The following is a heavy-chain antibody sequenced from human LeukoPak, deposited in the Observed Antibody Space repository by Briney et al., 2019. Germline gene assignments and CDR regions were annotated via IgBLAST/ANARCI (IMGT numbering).Heavy chain of an antibody. CDR1: GFIFSDYA. Sequence: PGGSLRLSCAASGFIFSDYAMNWVRQAPGEGLEWVSNVCGSGDCKHYAYSVRGRFTISRDNSKKALNLQMDGLKGDDTAVYCCARGCRDTNCTPFDYWGQGSLVTVS. V-gene: IGHV3-23*01. J-gene: IGHJ4*02. CDR2: VCGSGDCK. CDR3: ARGCRDTNCTPFDY. D-gene: IGHD2-8*01.